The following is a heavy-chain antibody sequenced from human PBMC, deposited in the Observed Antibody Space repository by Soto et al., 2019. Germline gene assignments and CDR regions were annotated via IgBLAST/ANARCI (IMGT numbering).Heavy chain of an antibody. D-gene: IGHD3-22*01. CDR2: IYYSGST. J-gene: IGHJ4*02. V-gene: IGHV4-61*01. CDR3: ARVRSSGDSLGY. Sequence: QVQLQESGPGLVKPSETLSLTCTVSGGSVSSGSYYWSWIRQPPGKGLEWIGYIYYSGSTNYNPPLKSRVTISVDTSKNQVSLKLSSVTAADTAVYYCARVRSSGDSLGYWGQGTLVTVSS. CDR1: GGSVSSGSYY.